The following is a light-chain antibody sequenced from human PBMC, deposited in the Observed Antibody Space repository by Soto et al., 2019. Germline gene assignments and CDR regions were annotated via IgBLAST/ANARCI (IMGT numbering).Light chain of an antibody. V-gene: IGKV3-15*01. CDR1: QSVSSN. CDR2: GAS. Sequence: EIVMTQSPATLSVSPGERATLSCRASQSVSSNLAWYQQKPGQAPRLLIYGASTRATGIPARFSGSGSGTEFTLTISSLQSEDFAVYDCQQFRNWTWTFGQGTKVDIK. J-gene: IGKJ1*01. CDR3: QQFRNWTWT.